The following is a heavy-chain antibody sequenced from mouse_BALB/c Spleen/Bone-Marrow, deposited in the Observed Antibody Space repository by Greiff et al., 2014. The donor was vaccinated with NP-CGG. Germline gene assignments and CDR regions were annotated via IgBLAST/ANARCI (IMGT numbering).Heavy chain of an antibody. CDR3: ARYYYGSSYFDY. CDR1: GFNIKDTY. CDR2: IDPANGNT. J-gene: IGHJ2*01. V-gene: IGHV14-3*02. Sequence: EVKLMESGAELVKPGASVKLSCTASGFNIKDTYMRWVKQRPEQGLEWIGRIDPANGNTKYDPKFQGKATITADTSSNTAYLQLSSLTSEDTAVYYCARYYYGSSYFDYWGQGTTLTVSS. D-gene: IGHD1-1*01.